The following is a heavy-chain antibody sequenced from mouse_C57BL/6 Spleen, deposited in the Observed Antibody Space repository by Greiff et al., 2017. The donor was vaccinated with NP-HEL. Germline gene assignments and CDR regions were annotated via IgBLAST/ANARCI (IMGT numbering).Heavy chain of an antibody. J-gene: IGHJ2*01. V-gene: IGHV1-19*01. Sequence: EVQLQQSGPVLVKPGASVKMSCKASGYTFTDYYMNWVKQSHGKSLEWIGVINPYNGGTSYNQKFKGKATLTVDKSSSTAYMELNSLTSEDSAVYYCARWGYAYDALYYFDYWGQGTTLTVSS. D-gene: IGHD2-2*01. CDR1: GYTFTDYY. CDR3: ARWGYAYDALYYFDY. CDR2: INPYNGGT.